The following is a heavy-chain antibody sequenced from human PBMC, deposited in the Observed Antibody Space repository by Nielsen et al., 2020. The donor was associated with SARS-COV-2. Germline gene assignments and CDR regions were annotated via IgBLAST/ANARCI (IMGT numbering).Heavy chain of an antibody. Sequence: WIRQPPGKGLEWIGSIYYSGSTYYNPSLKSRVTISVDTSKNQFSLKLSSVTAADTAVYYCAREEGGYDILTGYYGGADAFDIWGQGTIVTVSS. CDR3: AREEGGYDILTGYYGGADAFDI. V-gene: IGHV4-39*07. J-gene: IGHJ3*02. CDR2: IYYSGST. D-gene: IGHD3-9*01.